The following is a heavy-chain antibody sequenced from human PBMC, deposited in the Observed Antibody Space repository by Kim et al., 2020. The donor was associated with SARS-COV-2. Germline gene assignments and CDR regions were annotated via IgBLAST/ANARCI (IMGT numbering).Heavy chain of an antibody. CDR1: GEPFSGYY. J-gene: IGHJ6*02. D-gene: IGHD3-22*01. V-gene: IGHV4-34*01. CDR3: ARVKRPSYYDSSGYYYYYCGMDA. Sequence: SETLSLTCGVNGEPFSGYYWSWIRQPPGKGLEWIGEINHSGITKYNPSLKSRTTISVDTSKNQFSLKLTSMTAADTGVYYCARVKRPSYYDSSGYYYYYCGMDAWGQGTTVTVS. CDR2: INHSGIT.